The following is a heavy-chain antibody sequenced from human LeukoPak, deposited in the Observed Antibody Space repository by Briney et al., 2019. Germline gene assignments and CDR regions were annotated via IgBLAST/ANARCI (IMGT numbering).Heavy chain of an antibody. CDR1: GGTFSNHA. Sequence: ASVKVSCKASGGTFSNHAISWVRQAPGQGLEWMGWINPKNGGTNYAQKFQGRVTMTRDTSINTAFMELSRLNSDDTAVYFCARDGYGGNSFDYWGQGTLVTVSS. CDR2: INPKNGGT. V-gene: IGHV1-2*02. J-gene: IGHJ4*02. CDR3: ARDGYGGNSFDY. D-gene: IGHD4-23*01.